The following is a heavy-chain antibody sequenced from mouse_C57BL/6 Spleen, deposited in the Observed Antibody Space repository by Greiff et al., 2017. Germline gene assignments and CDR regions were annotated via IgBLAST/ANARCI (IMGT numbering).Heavy chain of an antibody. V-gene: IGHV5-6*01. J-gene: IGHJ2*01. CDR1: GFTFSSYG. Sequence: EVQLQESGGDLVKPGGSLKLSCAASGFTFSSYGMSWVRQTPDKRLEWVATISSGGSYTYYPDSVKGRFTISRDNAKNTLYLQMSSLKSEDTAMYYCARRGTTVVADYYFDYWGQGTTLTVSS. CDR3: ARRGTTVVADYYFDY. D-gene: IGHD1-1*01. CDR2: ISSGGSYT.